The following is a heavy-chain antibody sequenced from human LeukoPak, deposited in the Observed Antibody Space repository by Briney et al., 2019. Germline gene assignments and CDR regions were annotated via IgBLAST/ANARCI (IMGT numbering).Heavy chain of an antibody. J-gene: IGHJ6*02. V-gene: IGHV3-33*01. CDR1: GFTFSSYG. Sequence: GGSLRLSCAASGFTFSSYGMHWVRQAPGKGLEWVAVIWYDGSNKYYADSVKGRFTISRDNSKNTLYLLMNSLRAEDTAVYYCARVTGSGYQLPTYYYGMDVWGQGTTVTVSS. CDR3: ARVTGSGYQLPTYYYGMDV. CDR2: IWYDGSNK. D-gene: IGHD2-2*01.